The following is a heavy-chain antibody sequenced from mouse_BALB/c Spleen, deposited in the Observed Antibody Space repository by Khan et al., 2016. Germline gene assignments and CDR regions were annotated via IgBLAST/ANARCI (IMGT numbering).Heavy chain of an antibody. Sequence: EVKLLESGGGLVQPGDSLKLSCSATGFDFSRFWINWVRQAPGKGLEWIGEINPDSSTINYTPSLKDKFIISRDNAKNTLYLQMSKVRSEDTALYYCASPTVGMDYWGQGTSVTVSS. CDR3: ASPTVGMDY. D-gene: IGHD1-1*01. CDR1: GFDFSRFW. J-gene: IGHJ4*01. CDR2: INPDSSTI. V-gene: IGHV4-1*02.